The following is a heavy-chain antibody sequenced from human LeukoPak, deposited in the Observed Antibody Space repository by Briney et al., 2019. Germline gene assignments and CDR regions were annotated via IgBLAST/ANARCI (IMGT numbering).Heavy chain of an antibody. CDR3: AKLIAVAGSDDY. CDR2: TTGSGGST. V-gene: IGHV3-23*01. Sequence: GGSLRLSCAASGFTFSSNAMSWVRRAPGKGLEWVSATTGSGGSTYYADSVEGRFTISRDNSKNTLYLQMNSLRAEDTAVYYCAKLIAVAGSDDYWGQGTLVTVSS. D-gene: IGHD6-19*01. CDR1: GFTFSSNA. J-gene: IGHJ4*02.